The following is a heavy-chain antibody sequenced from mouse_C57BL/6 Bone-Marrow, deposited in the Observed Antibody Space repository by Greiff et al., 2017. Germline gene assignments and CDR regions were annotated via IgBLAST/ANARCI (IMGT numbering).Heavy chain of an antibody. CDR1: GYAFSSSW. Sequence: QVQLQQSGPELVKPGASVKISCKASGYAFSSSWMNWVKQRPGKGLEWIGRIYPGDGDTNYNGKFKGKATLTADKSSSTAYMQLSSLTSEDSAVYFCARTYYCSNPYYYAMDYWGQGTSVTVSS. CDR2: IYPGDGDT. V-gene: IGHV1-82*01. CDR3: ARTYYCSNPYYYAMDY. J-gene: IGHJ4*01. D-gene: IGHD1-1*01.